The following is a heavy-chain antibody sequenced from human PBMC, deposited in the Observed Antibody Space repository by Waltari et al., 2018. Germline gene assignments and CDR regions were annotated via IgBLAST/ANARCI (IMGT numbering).Heavy chain of an antibody. D-gene: IGHD3-10*01. CDR3: ARWSVSGSYYDY. CDR1: GFSFSNYG. J-gene: IGHJ4*02. CDR2: ISRDGGAT. V-gene: IGHV3-23*01. Sequence: EVHLLESGRDLVQPGGALGLSCTGSGFSFSNYGLTWVRQAPGKGLEWVSAISRDGGATFYGGAVKGRSTISRDNSKNTVYLEINSLRVEDTAKYYCARWSVSGSYYDYWGQGILVAVSS.